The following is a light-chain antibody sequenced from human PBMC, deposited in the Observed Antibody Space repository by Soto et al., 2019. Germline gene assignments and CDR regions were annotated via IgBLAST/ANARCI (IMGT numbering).Light chain of an antibody. J-gene: IGLJ2*01. CDR3: SSFTSNSTVV. CDR1: RSDVGGYKY. CDR2: GVS. V-gene: IGLV2-14*01. Sequence: QSALTQPASVSGSPGQSITISCTGTRSDVGGYKYVSWYQQHPGKAPKLLIFGVSNRPSGVSNRFSGSKSGNTASLTISGLPAEDEADYSCSSFTSNSTVVFGEGTKLTVL.